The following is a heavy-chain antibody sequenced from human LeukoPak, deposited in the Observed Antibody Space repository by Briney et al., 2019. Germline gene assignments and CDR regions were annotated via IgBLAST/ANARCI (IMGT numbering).Heavy chain of an antibody. V-gene: IGHV3-73*01. D-gene: IGHD5-12*01. CDR3: ARFVEAYSGYVDH. J-gene: IGHJ5*02. Sequence: GGSLRLSCAASGFTVSSNYMSWVRQASGKGLEWVGRIRSKANSYATAYAASVKGRFTVSRDDSTNTAYLQMNSLKTEDTAVYYCARFVEAYSGYVDHWGQGTLVTVSS. CDR2: IRSKANSYAT. CDR1: GFTVSSNY.